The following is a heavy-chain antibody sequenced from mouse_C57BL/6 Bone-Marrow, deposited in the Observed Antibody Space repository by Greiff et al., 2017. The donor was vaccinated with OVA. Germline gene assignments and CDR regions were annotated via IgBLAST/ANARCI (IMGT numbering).Heavy chain of an antibody. Sequence: VQLQQSVAELVRPGASVKLSCTASGFNIKNTYMHWVKQRPEQGLEWIGRIDPANGNTKYAPKFQGKATITADTSSNTAYLQLRSLTSEDTAIYYCASIYSGYGPHFDYWGQGTTLTVSS. D-gene: IGHD2-2*01. V-gene: IGHV14-3*01. CDR2: IDPANGNT. J-gene: IGHJ2*01. CDR1: GFNIKNTY. CDR3: ASIYSGYGPHFDY.